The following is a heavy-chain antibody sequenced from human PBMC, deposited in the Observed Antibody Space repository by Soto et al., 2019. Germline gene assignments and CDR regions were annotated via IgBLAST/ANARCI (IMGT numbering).Heavy chain of an antibody. V-gene: IGHV3-48*02. J-gene: IGHJ5*02. D-gene: IGHD2-2*01. CDR1: GFTFSNYN. CDR3: ARDLVAGWFAP. Sequence: EVQLVESGGGLVQPGGSLRLSCAASGFTFSNYNMNWVRQAPGKGLEWVSYISSTSNTIYYADSVKGRFTISRDNAKNSLYRKMNSLGEEATAVYYWARDLVAGWFAPWGQGTLVTVSS. CDR2: ISSTSNTI.